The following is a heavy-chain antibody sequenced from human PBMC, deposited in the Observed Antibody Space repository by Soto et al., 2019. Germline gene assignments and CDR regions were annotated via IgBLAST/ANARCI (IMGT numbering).Heavy chain of an antibody. V-gene: IGHV3-9*01. J-gene: IGHJ6*02. CDR1: GFTFDDYA. CDR2: ISWNSGSI. Sequence: EVQLVESGGGLVQPGRSLRLSCAASGFTFDDYAMHWVRQAPGKGLEWVSGISWNSGSIGYADSVKGRFTISRDNAKNSLYLQMNSLRAEDTALYYCAKGMTSYWYYGMDVWGQGTTVTVSS. CDR3: AKGMTSYWYYGMDV.